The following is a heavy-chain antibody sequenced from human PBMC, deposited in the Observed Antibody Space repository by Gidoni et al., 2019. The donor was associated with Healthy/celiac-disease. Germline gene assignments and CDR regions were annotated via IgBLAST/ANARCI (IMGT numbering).Heavy chain of an antibody. Sequence: QVQLVESGGGVVQPGRSLRLSCAACGFPFSSYRMHWVRQAPGKGLEWVAVIWYDGSNKYYADSVKGRFTISRDNSKNTLYLQMNSLRAEDTAVYYCARDSADSGYRLLHYYYYGMDVWGQGTTVTVSS. CDR1: GFPFSSYR. CDR3: ARDSADSGYRLLHYYYYGMDV. V-gene: IGHV3-33*01. CDR2: IWYDGSNK. D-gene: IGHD5-12*01. J-gene: IGHJ6*02.